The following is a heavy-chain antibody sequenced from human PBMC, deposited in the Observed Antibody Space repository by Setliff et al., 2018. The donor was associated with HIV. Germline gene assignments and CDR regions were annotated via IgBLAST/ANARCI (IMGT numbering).Heavy chain of an antibody. Sequence: ASVKVSCKAFGYTFTSYFLHWVRQAPGQGLEWMGWINPNSGGTNYAQKFQGRVTMTRDTSISTAYMELSRLRSDDTAVYYCARDDYYDSSGYWGSYYYYGMDVWGQGTTVTVSS. V-gene: IGHV1-2*02. J-gene: IGHJ6*02. D-gene: IGHD3-22*01. CDR1: GYTFTSYF. CDR2: INPNSGGT. CDR3: ARDDYYDSSGYWGSYYYYGMDV.